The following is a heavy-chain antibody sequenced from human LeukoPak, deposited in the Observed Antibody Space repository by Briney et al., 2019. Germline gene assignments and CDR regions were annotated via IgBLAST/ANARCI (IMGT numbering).Heavy chain of an antibody. CDR3: ARADYGDYPYYYYYMDV. V-gene: IGHV3-48*03. D-gene: IGHD4-17*01. CDR2: ISSSGSTI. J-gene: IGHJ6*03. Sequence: PGGSLRLSCAASGFTFSSYEMNWVRQAPGKGLEWVSYISSSGSTIYYADSVKGRFTISRDNAKNSLYLQMNSLRAEDTAVYYCARADYGDYPYYYYYMDVWGKGTTVTISS. CDR1: GFTFSSYE.